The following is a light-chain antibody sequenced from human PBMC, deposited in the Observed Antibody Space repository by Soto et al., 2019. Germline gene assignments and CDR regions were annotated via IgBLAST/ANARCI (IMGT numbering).Light chain of an antibody. CDR1: SSDVGGYNY. Sequence: QSVLTQPASVSGSPGQAITISCTGTSSDVGGYNYVSLYQQYPGKVPKLMIYEVSNRPSGVSNRFSGSKSGNTASLTISGLQAEDEADYYCSSYTSSSTNVFGTGTKLTVL. V-gene: IGLV2-14*01. CDR2: EVS. CDR3: SSYTSSSTNV. J-gene: IGLJ1*01.